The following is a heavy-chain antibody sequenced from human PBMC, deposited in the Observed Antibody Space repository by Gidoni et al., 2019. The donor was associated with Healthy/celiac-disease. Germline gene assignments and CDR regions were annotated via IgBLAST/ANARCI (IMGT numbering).Heavy chain of an antibody. V-gene: IGHV3-48*04. D-gene: IGHD5-18*01. CDR2: ISSSSSTI. CDR1: GFTFSIYR. CDR3: ARVTAVYFDY. J-gene: IGHJ4*02. Sequence: EVQLVESGGGLVQPGGSLRLACAASGFTFSIYRMNWVRQAPGKGLEWVSYISSSSSTIYSADSVKGRFTISRDNAKNSLYLQMNSLRAEDTAVYYCARVTAVYFDYWGQGTLVPVSS.